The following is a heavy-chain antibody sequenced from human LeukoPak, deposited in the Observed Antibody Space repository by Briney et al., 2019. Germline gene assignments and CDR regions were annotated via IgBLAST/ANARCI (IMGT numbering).Heavy chain of an antibody. CDR3: ARWVLTGTTGYFDY. J-gene: IGHJ4*02. CDR2: INHSGST. D-gene: IGHD3-9*01. V-gene: IGHV4-34*01. Sequence: SETLSLTCAVYCGSFSGYYWSWIRQPPGKGLEWIGEINHSGSTNYNPSLKSRVTISVDTSKNQFSLKLSSVTAADTAVYYSARWVLTGTTGYFDYWGQGTLVTVSS. CDR1: CGSFSGYY.